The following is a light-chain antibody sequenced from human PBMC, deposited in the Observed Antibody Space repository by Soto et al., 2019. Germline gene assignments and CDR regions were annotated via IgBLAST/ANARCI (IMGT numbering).Light chain of an antibody. J-gene: IGKJ4*01. CDR3: QQYNNWLALT. V-gene: IGKV3-15*01. Sequence: EIVLTQSPGTLSLSPGERATLSCRASQSVSSSYLAWYQQKPGQAPRLLIYGASTRATGIPARFSGSGSGTEFTLTISSLQSGDFAVYYCQQYNNWLALTFGGGTKVDIK. CDR2: GAS. CDR1: QSVSSSY.